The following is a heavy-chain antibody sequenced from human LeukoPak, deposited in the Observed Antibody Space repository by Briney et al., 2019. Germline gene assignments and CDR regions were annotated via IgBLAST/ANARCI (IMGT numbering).Heavy chain of an antibody. CDR1: GFIFEDYT. CDR3: AKDLTYESSGSVIDN. V-gene: IGHV3-43*01. D-gene: IGHD3-22*01. Sequence: EGSLRLSCAASGFIFEDYTMHWVRQVPGKTLEWVSLVNWHGTTYYADSLKGRFTISRDNSKNSLYLQMDSLRTEDTAFYYCAKDLTYESSGSVIDNWGLGTLVTVSS. J-gene: IGHJ4*02. CDR2: VNWHGTT.